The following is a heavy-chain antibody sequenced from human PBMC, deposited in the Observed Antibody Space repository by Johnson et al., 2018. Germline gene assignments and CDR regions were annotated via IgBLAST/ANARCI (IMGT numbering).Heavy chain of an antibody. CDR1: GFTFSSYS. J-gene: IGHJ5*02. D-gene: IGHD4-17*01. V-gene: IGHV3-73*01. CDR3: TRHPYGEDVYNWFDP. Sequence: VQLQESGGGLVQPGGSLRLSCAASGFTFSSYSMNWVRPASGKGLEWVGRIRSTANSYATAYAASVKGRFTISRDDSKTTAYLQMNSLKTEDTAGYYCTRHPYGEDVYNWFDPWGQGTLVTVSS. CDR2: IRSTANSYAT.